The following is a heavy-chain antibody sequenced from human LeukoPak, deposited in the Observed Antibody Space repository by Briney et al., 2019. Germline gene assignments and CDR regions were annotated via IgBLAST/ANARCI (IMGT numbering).Heavy chain of an antibody. Sequence: QPGGSLRLSCAASGFTFSSYSMNWVRQAPGKGLEWIGSIYYSGSTYYNPSLKSRVTISVDTSKNQFSLKLSSVTAADTAVYYCVRVRATAAWGQGTLVTVSS. CDR1: GFTFSSYS. CDR2: IYYSGST. J-gene: IGHJ5*02. V-gene: IGHV4-39*07. CDR3: VRVRATAA.